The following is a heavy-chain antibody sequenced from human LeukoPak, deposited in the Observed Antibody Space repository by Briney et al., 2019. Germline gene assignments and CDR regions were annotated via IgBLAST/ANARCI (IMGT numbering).Heavy chain of an antibody. CDR2: ISAYNGNA. CDR3: ARANYYSGMDV. CDR1: GYTFTSYF. V-gene: IGHV1-18*01. Sequence: GASVRVSCKAAGYTFTSYFISWVRQAPGQGLEWMGWISAYNGNANYAQKFLGRVTMTTDTATSTAYMELWSLRSDDTAVFSCARANYYSGMDVWGQGTPVTVSS. J-gene: IGHJ6*02.